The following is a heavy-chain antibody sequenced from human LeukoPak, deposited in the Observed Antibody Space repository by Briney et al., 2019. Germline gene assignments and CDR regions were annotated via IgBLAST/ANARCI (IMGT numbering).Heavy chain of an antibody. V-gene: IGHV4-34*01. CDR2: INHSGST. J-gene: IGHJ6*02. Sequence: SETLSLTCAVYGGSFSGYYWSWIRQPPGKGLEWIGEINHSGSTNYNPSLKSRITISVDTSKNQFSLKLSSVTAADTAVYYCARVIFSYYYGSGSSLYYYYYGMDVWGQGTTVTVSS. CDR3: ARVIFSYYYGSGSSLYYYYYGMDV. CDR1: GGSFSGYY. D-gene: IGHD3-10*01.